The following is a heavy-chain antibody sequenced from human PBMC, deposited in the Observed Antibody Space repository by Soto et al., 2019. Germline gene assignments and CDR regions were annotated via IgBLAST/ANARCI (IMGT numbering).Heavy chain of an antibody. J-gene: IGHJ4*02. Sequence: PGGSLRLSCAASGFTFSNAWMSWVRQAPGKGLEWVGRIKSKTDGGTTDYAAPVKGRFTISRDDSKNTLYLQMNSLKTEDTAVYYCTTYVYYYDSSGYLYYFDYWGQGTLVTVSS. CDR2: IKSKTDGGTT. D-gene: IGHD3-22*01. CDR3: TTYVYYYDSSGYLYYFDY. V-gene: IGHV3-15*01. CDR1: GFTFSNAW.